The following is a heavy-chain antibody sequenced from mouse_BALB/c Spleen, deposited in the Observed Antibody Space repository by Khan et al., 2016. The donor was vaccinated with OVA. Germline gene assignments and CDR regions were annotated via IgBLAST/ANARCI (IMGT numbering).Heavy chain of an antibody. CDR2: IDPANGNT. J-gene: IGHJ1*01. V-gene: IGHV14-3*02. CDR1: GFNIKDTY. CDR3: ARYDGSSYRYFDG. D-gene: IGHD1-1*01. Sequence: VPLKQSGAELVKPGASVKLSCTASGFNIKDTYMHWVKQRPEQGLEWIVRIDPANGNTKYDPKFQGKATITADTSTNTAYLQFISLTSEETAVYYCARYDGSSYRYFDGWGAGTTVTVSS.